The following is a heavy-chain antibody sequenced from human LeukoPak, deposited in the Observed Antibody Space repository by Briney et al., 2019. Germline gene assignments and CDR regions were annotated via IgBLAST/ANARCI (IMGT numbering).Heavy chain of an antibody. Sequence: SGTLSLTFTVAGGSISNYYWSWIREPPGKRLEWSGYVSYSGSSNSKPSLQRRVTISVEMSKKQFSLRLTSVSAADTAMYYCARLQGRGDNYLDYWGQGTLVTVSS. J-gene: IGHJ4*02. CDR3: ARLQGRGDNYLDY. CDR2: VSYSGSS. V-gene: IGHV4-59*08. D-gene: IGHD7-27*01. CDR1: GGSISNYY.